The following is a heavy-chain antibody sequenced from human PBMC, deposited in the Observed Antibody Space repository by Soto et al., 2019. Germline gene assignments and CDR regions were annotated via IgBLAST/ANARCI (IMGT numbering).Heavy chain of an antibody. CDR2: IIPIFGTA. Sequence: VASVKVSCKASGGTFSSYAISWVRQAPGQGLEWMGGIIPIFGTANYAQKFQGRVTITADESTSTAYMELSSLRSEDTAVYYCARRLVVRYFDWLSHFDYWGQGTLVTVSS. J-gene: IGHJ4*02. D-gene: IGHD3-9*01. V-gene: IGHV1-69*13. CDR1: GGTFSSYA. CDR3: ARRLVVRYFDWLSHFDY.